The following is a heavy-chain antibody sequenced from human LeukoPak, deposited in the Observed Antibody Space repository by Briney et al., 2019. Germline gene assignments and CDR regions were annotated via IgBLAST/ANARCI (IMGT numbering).Heavy chain of an antibody. J-gene: IGHJ4*02. Sequence: PGGSLRLSCEAPGFTFRNCGMTWVRQAPGKGLEWVSTISGSDDGTYYADSVRGRFTISRDNSKNTLYLQMKALRDEDTATYYCAKRGPIYSSTPGNYFDYWGQGTLVTVSS. V-gene: IGHV3-23*01. CDR1: GFTFRNCG. D-gene: IGHD3-10*01. CDR2: ISGSDDGT. CDR3: AKRGPIYSSTPGNYFDY.